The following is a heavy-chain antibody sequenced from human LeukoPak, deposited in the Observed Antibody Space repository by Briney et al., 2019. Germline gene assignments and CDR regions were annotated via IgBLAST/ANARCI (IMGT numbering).Heavy chain of an antibody. D-gene: IGHD1-1*01. CDR3: ARPSVPYNWNDATSY. J-gene: IGHJ4*02. V-gene: IGHV3-30*04. CDR2: ISYDGSNK. CDR1: GFTFSSYA. Sequence: PGRSLRLSCAASGFTFSSYAMHWVRQAPGKGLEWVAVISYDGSNKYYADSVKGRFTISRDNSKNTLYLQMNSLGAEDTAVYYCARPSVPYNWNDATSYWGQGTLVTVSS.